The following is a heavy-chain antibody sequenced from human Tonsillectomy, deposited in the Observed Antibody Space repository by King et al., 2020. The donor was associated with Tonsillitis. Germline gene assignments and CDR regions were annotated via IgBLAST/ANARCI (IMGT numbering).Heavy chain of an antibody. CDR1: GFTFSSYG. D-gene: IGHD3-10*01. V-gene: IGHV3-30*02. J-gene: IGHJ4*02. Sequence: VQLVESGGGVVQPGGSLRLSCAASGFTFSSYGMHWVRQAPGKGLEWVTFIRYDGSNKYYADSVKGRFTISRDNSKNTLYLQMNSLRAEDTAVYYCAKDLISYGSGSYNYFDYWGQGTLVTVSS. CDR2: IRYDGSNK. CDR3: AKDLISYGSGSYNYFDY.